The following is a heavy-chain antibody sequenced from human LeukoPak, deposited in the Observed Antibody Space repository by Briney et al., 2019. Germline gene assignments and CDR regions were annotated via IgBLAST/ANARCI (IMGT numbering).Heavy chain of an antibody. J-gene: IGHJ4*02. CDR1: GFTFTNYG. D-gene: IGHD3-10*02. CDR2: ISAYNGDT. CDR3: ARDAPVRYVGDQSIDY. Sequence: ASVKVSCKAYGFTFTNYGVTWVRQAPGQGLEWMGWISAYNGDTKYVKQLQGRVTMTTDTSTSTAYMELRSLRSDDTAVYYCARDAPVRYVGDQSIDYWGQGTLVTVSS. V-gene: IGHV1-18*01.